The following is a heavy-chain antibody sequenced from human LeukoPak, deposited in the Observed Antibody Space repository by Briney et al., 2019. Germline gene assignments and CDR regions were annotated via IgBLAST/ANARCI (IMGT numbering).Heavy chain of an antibody. CDR3: AKSSRYGTGWYGKIDY. V-gene: IGHV3-23*01. Sequence: GGSLRLSCAASGFAFSSHAMSWVRQAPGKGLEWVSAITDSGGNGQYTDSVKGRFTISRDNSKNTLYLQMDSLRADDTAVYYCAKSSRYGTGWYGKIDYWGQGTLVTVSS. D-gene: IGHD6-19*01. CDR2: ITDSGGNG. CDR1: GFAFSSHA. J-gene: IGHJ4*02.